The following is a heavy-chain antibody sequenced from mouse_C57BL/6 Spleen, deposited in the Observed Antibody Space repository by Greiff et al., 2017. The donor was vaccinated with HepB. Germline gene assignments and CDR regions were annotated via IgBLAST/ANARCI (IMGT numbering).Heavy chain of an antibody. CDR1: GYAFSSSW. CDR3: ARSIYYDYDEGYYFDY. J-gene: IGHJ2*01. D-gene: IGHD2-4*01. Sequence: QVQLQQSGPELVKPGASVKISCKASGYAFSSSWMNWVKQRPGKGLEWIGRIYPGDGDTNYNGKFKGKATLTADKSSSTAYMQLSSLTSEDSAVYFCARSIYYDYDEGYYFDYWGQGTTLTVSS. V-gene: IGHV1-82*01. CDR2: IYPGDGDT.